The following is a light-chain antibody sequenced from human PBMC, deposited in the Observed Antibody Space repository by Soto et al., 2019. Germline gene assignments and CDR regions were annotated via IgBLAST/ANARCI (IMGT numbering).Light chain of an antibody. J-gene: IGKJ1*01. CDR1: QSVRSN. CDR3: QQYNDWPPWT. CDR2: DSA. V-gene: IGKV3-15*01. Sequence: EIVMTQSPATLSVSPGERATLSCRASQSVRSNLAWYQQKPGQAPRLLIYDSATRSTGIPARFSGSGSGTESTLTICSLQSEDFAVYYCQQYNDWPPWTFGQGTKVEIK.